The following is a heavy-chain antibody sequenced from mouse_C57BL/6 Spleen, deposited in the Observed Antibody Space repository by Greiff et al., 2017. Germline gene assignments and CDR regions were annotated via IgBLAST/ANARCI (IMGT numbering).Heavy chain of an antibody. CDR2: ISYDGSN. V-gene: IGHV3-6*01. CDR3: ASNYDASFDV. CDR1: GYSITSGYY. Sequence: EVKLVESGPGLVKPSPSLSLTCSVTGYSITSGYYWNWIRQFPGNKLEWMGYISYDGSNNYNPSLKNRISITRDTSTNQFFLKLNSVTTEDTATYYCASNYDASFDVWGTGTTVTVSS. D-gene: IGHD2-4*01. J-gene: IGHJ1*03.